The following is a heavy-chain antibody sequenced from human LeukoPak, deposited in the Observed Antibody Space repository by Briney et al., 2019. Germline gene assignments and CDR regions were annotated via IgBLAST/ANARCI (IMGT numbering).Heavy chain of an antibody. CDR3: ARDPGIAAAGTTGPFDI. V-gene: IGHV4-61*02. D-gene: IGHD6-13*01. CDR2: IYTSGST. CDR1: GGSISSGSYY. J-gene: IGHJ3*02. Sequence: PSETLSLTCTVSGGSISSGSYYWSWIRQPAGKGLEWIGRIYTSGSTNYNPSLKSRVTISVDTSKNQFSLKLSSVTAADTAVYYCARDPGIAAAGTTGPFDIWGQGTMVTVSS.